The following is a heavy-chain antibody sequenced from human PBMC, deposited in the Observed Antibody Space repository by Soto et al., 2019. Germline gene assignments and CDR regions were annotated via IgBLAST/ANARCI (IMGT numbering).Heavy chain of an antibody. D-gene: IGHD2-15*01. CDR2: IYHSGST. V-gene: IGHV4-30-2*01. CDR1: GGAIISGGYS. Sequence: PSETLSLTCAVSGGAIISGGYSLVCIRQPPGKGLELIGYIYHSGSTYYNPSLKSRVTISVDRSKNQFSLKLSSVTAADTAVYYCARDQGSNWFDPWGQGTLVTVSS. J-gene: IGHJ5*02. CDR3: ARDQGSNWFDP.